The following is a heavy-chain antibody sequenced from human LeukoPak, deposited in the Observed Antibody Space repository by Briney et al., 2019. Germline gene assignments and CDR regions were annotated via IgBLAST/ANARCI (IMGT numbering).Heavy chain of an antibody. CDR3: ARGIGSSAGPL. J-gene: IGHJ2*01. V-gene: IGHV4-4*02. D-gene: IGHD1-26*01. CDR1: GASISSNNW. Sequence: SGTLSLSCAVSGASISSNNWWNWVRQPPGKGLEWIGEIYHSGSTNCNPSLKSRVTISVDKSTNQFSLKLNSVTAADTAVYYCARGIGSSAGPLWGRGTLVTVSS. CDR2: IYHSGST.